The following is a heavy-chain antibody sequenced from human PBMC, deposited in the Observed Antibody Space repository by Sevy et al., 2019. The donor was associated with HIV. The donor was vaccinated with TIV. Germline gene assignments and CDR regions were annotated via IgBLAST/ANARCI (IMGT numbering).Heavy chain of an antibody. J-gene: IGHJ4*02. CDR1: RLTLSSYW. D-gene: IGHD2-2*01. CDR2: VNSDGSST. V-gene: IGHV3-74*01. CDR3: VASNSWEDY. Sequence: GGSLRLSCAAPRLTLSSYWMHWVRQAPGKGLVWVSGVNSDGSSTTYADSVKGRFTISRDNAKNTLSLQMNRLRVEDTAVYHCVASNSWEDYWGQGTLVTVSS.